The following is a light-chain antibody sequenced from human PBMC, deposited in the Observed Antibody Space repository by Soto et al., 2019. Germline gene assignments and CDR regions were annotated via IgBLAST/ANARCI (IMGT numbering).Light chain of an antibody. V-gene: IGKV1-39*01. CDR2: AAS. CDR1: QSISRY. Sequence: DIQMPQSPSSLSAPVGDRITITCRASQSISRYLNWYQHKPGKAPKLLINAASSLERGVPSRFSGGGSGTDFTLTITSLQPEDFATYYCQQSYNTPRTFGQGTKVDIK. CDR3: QQSYNTPRT. J-gene: IGKJ1*01.